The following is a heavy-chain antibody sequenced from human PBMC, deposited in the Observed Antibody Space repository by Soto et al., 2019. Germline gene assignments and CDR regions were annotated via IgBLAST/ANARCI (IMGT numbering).Heavy chain of an antibody. V-gene: IGHV1-3*01. D-gene: IGHD5-12*01. J-gene: IGHJ6*02. CDR1: GYTFTSYA. CDR3: ARDRSYSGYIYYYGMDV. CDR2: INAGNGNT. Sequence: ASVKVSCKASGYTFTSYAMHWVRQAPGQRLEWMGWINAGNGNTKYSQKFQGRVTITRDTSASTAYMELSSLRSEDTAVYYCARDRSYSGYIYYYGMDVWGQGTTVTVS.